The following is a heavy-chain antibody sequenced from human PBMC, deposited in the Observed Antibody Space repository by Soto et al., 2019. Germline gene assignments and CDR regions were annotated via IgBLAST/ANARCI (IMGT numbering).Heavy chain of an antibody. D-gene: IGHD5-12*01. J-gene: IGHJ4*02. CDR2: INTGNGDT. Sequence: QVQLVQSGAEMKKPGASVKVSCKTSGINYNTYAIHWVRQAPGQGLEWMGWINTGNGDTRYSQNFQGRVTLTRDTXXXXXXXXXXXXXXXXTGLXXCXRAISGYVTWGQGTLVTVSS. CDR1: GINYNTYA. CDR3: XRAISGYVT. V-gene: IGHV1-3*04.